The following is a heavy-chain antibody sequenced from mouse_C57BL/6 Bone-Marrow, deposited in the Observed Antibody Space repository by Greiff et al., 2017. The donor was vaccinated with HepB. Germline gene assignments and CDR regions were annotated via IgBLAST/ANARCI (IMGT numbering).Heavy chain of an antibody. J-gene: IGHJ3*01. D-gene: IGHD2-1*01. CDR2: INPNNGGT. CDR1: GYTFTDYY. CDR3: ARWMLIYYGNYGAY. V-gene: IGHV1-26*01. Sequence: EVQLQQSGPELVKPGASVKISCKASGYTFTDYYMNWVKQSHGKSLEWIGDINPNNGGTSYNQKFKGKATLTVDKSSSTAYMELRSLTSEDSAVYYCARWMLIYYGNYGAYWGQGTLVTVSA.